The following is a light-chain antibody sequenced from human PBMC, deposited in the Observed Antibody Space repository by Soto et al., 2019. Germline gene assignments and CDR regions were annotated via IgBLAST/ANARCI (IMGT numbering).Light chain of an antibody. CDR1: QSVSSN. Sequence: EIVMTQFPATLSVSPGERATVSCRASQSVSSNLAWYQQKPGQAPRFLIFGASSRATGIPDRFSGSGSGTDFTLTISRLEPEDFAVYYCQQYGSSGTFGQGTKVDIK. V-gene: IGKV3-20*01. CDR3: QQYGSSGT. CDR2: GAS. J-gene: IGKJ1*01.